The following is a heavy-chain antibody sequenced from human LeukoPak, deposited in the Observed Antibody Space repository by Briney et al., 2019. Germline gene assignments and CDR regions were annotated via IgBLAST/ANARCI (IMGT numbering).Heavy chain of an antibody. J-gene: IGHJ3*02. CDR3: ASSTVTLHDAFDI. CDR2: IYYSGST. V-gene: IGHV4-39*07. CDR1: GGSISSSSYY. D-gene: IGHD4-11*01. Sequence: SETLSLTCTVSGGSISSSSYYWGWIRQPPGKGLEWIGSIYYSGSTYYNPSLKSRVTISVDTSKNQFSLKLSSVTAADTAVYYCASSTVTLHDAFDIWGQGTMVTVSS.